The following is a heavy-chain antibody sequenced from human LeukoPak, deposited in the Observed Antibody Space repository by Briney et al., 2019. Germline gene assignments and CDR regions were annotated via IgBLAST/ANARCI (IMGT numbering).Heavy chain of an antibody. J-gene: IGHJ4*02. CDR2: IYTTGST. CDR1: HDSISSYD. Sequence: SETLSLTCSVSHDSISSYDWSWIRQPAGKGLEWIGRIYTTGSTNYNPSPKSRVTMSVDTSKNQFSLKLSSVTAADTAVYYCARIGVPLDYFDYWGQGTLVTVSS. V-gene: IGHV4-4*07. CDR3: ARIGVPLDYFDY.